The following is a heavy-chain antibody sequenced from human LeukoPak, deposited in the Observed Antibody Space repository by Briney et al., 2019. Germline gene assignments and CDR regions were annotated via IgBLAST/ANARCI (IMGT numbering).Heavy chain of an antibody. Sequence: SETLSLTCAVSGYSISSGYYWGWIRQPPGKGLEWIGYIYYSGSTNYNPSLKSRVTISIDTSKNQFSLKLSSVTAADTAVYYCARGQTAYYYDSGGGRVWFDPWGQGTLVTVSS. V-gene: IGHV4-61*01. J-gene: IGHJ5*02. D-gene: IGHD3-22*01. CDR2: IYYSGST. CDR1: GYSISSGYY. CDR3: ARGQTAYYYDSGGGRVWFDP.